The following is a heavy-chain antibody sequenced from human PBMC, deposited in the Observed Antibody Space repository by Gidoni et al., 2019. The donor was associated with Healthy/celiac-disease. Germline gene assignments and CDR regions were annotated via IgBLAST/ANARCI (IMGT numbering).Heavy chain of an antibody. V-gene: IGHV4-34*01. Sequence: QVQLQQWGAGLLKPSETLSLTCAVYGVSFSGYYWSWIRQPPGKGLEWIGEINHSGSTNYNPSLKSRVTISVDTSKNQFSLKLSSVTAADTAVYYCARGGIEMATPYYFDYWGQGTLVTVSS. D-gene: IGHD5-12*01. CDR3: ARGGIEMATPYYFDY. CDR1: GVSFSGYY. CDR2: INHSGST. J-gene: IGHJ4*02.